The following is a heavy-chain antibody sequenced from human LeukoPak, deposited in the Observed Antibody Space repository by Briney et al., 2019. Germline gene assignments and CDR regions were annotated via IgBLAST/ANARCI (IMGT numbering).Heavy chain of an antibody. CDR1: GFTFSSYW. CDR2: IKQDGSEK. V-gene: IGHV3-7*04. Sequence: GESLKISCAASGFTFSSYWMTWVRQAPGKGLEWVANIKQDGSEKYYVDSVKGRFTISRDNAKNSLYLQMNSLRAEDTAVYYCARDKIYYYYGLDVWGQGTTVTVSS. CDR3: ARDKIYYYYGLDV. J-gene: IGHJ6*02.